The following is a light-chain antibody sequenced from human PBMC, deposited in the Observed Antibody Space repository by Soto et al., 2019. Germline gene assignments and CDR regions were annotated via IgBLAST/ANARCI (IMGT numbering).Light chain of an antibody. CDR1: QTISSW. CDR2: KAS. Sequence: DIQMTQSPSTLSGSVGDRVTITCRASQTISSWLAWYQQKPGKAPKLLIYKASTLKSGVPSRFSGSGSGTEFTLTISSLQPDDFATYYCQQYNSYSPTWTFGQGTKV. J-gene: IGKJ1*01. CDR3: QQYNSYSPTWT. V-gene: IGKV1-5*03.